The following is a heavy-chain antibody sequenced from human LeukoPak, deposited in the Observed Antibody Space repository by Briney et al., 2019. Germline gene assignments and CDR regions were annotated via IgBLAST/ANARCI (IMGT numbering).Heavy chain of an antibody. CDR2: ITTSSTYM. V-gene: IGHV3-21*01. Sequence: GSLRLSCAASGFAFNSYSMNWVRQAPGKGLEGVASITTSSTYMHYADSVKGRFTISRDNAKNSLYLQMNSLRADDTAVYFCARHRYYFDYWGQGTLVTVSS. J-gene: IGHJ4*02. CDR3: ARHRYYFDY. CDR1: GFAFNSYS.